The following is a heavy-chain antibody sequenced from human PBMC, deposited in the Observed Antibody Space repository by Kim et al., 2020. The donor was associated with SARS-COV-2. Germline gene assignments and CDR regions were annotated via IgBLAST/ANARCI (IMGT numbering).Heavy chain of an antibody. D-gene: IGHD3-10*01. CDR3: ARQGVEVTMVRGVISD. V-gene: IGHV4-39*01. Sequence: SLKSRVTISVDTSKNQCSLKLSSVTAADTAVYYCARQGVEVTMVRGVISDWGQGTLVTVSS. J-gene: IGHJ4*02.